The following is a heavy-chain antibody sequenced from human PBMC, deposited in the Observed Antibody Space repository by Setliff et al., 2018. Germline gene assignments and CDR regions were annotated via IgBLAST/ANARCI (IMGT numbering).Heavy chain of an antibody. CDR2: IIPIFGTA. CDR3: ARAPSSTVINWFDP. V-gene: IGHV1-69*06. J-gene: IGHJ5*02. CDR1: GATFSSYA. D-gene: IGHD3-22*01. Sequence: AASVKVSCKASGATFSSYAISWVRQAPGQGLEWMGRIIPIFGTANYAQKFQGRVTITADKSTSTAYMELSSLRSEDTAVYYCARAPSSTVINWFDPWGREPWSPSPQ.